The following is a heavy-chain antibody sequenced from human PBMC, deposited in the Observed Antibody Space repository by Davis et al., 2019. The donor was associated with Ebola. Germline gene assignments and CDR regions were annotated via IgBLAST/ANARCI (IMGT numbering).Heavy chain of an antibody. Sequence: GESLKISCAASGFTFTTYTMSWVRQAPGKGLQWVSSILGSAKKTYYSDSAKGRFTISRDQSKNTVFLDMNSLRSDDTAVYYCAKDHVRDGVWDFDGWGQGTPVTVSS. CDR1: GFTFTTYT. D-gene: IGHD2-8*01. CDR2: ILGSAKKT. CDR3: AKDHVRDGVWDFDG. V-gene: IGHV3-23*01. J-gene: IGHJ4*02.